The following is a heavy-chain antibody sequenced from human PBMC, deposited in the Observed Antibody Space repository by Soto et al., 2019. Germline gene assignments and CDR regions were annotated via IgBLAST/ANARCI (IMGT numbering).Heavy chain of an antibody. J-gene: IGHJ3*02. Sequence: GGSLRLSCVGSGFSLANFPMNWVRQTPGKGLEWISYISSSGSTIYYADSVKGRFTISRDNAKNSLYLQMNSLRAEDTAVYYCARDQIYGDAFDIWGQGTMVTVSS. V-gene: IGHV3-48*03. D-gene: IGHD3-10*01. CDR3: ARDQIYGDAFDI. CDR2: ISSSGSTI. CDR1: GFSLANFP.